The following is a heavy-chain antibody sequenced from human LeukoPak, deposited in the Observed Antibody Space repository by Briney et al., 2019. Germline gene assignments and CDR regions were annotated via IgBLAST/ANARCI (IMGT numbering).Heavy chain of an antibody. D-gene: IGHD3-10*01. CDR1: GGSISSCY. V-gene: IGHV4-59*01. CDR2: IYYSGST. CDR3: ARIPSMVRGVGNDY. J-gene: IGHJ4*02. Sequence: PSETLSLTCTVSGGSISSCYWSWIRQPPGKGLEWIGYIYYSGSTNYNPSLKSRVTISVDTSKNQFSLKLSSVTAADTAVYYCARIPSMVRGVGNDYWGQGTLVTVSS.